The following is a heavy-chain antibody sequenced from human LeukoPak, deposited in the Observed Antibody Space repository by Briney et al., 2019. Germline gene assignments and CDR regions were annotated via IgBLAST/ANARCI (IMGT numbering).Heavy chain of an antibody. J-gene: IGHJ4*02. Sequence: ASVNVSFKSSGYTFTSYGISWVRQAPGQGLEWMGWISAYNGNTNYAQKLQGRVTMTTDTSTSTAYMELRSLRSDDTAVYYCRSGWYGSGTDYWGQGTLVTVSS. D-gene: IGHD6-19*01. CDR3: RSGWYGSGTDY. CDR2: ISAYNGNT. CDR1: GYTFTSYG. V-gene: IGHV1-18*01.